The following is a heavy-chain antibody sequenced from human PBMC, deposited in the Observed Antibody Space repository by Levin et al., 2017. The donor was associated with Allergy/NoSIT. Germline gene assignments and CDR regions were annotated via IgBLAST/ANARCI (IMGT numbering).Heavy chain of an antibody. D-gene: IGHD1-26*01. CDR1: GFTFSYSS. V-gene: IGHV3-48*02. CDR2: ISSSGNTI. CDR3: ARDGYSGSYLDY. J-gene: IGHJ4*02. Sequence: GGSLRLSCTASGFTFSYSSMNWVRQAPGKGLEWISYISSSGNTIYYADAVQGRFTISRDSAKNSLYLQMNSLRDEDTAVYYCARDGYSGSYLDYGGRGTLVTVSS.